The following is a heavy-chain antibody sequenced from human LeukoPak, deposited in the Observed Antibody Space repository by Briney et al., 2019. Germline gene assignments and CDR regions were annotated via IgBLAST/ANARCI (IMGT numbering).Heavy chain of an antibody. J-gene: IGHJ4*02. CDR2: ISASGGST. CDR1: GFTFSSSA. V-gene: IGHV3-23*01. Sequence: GGSLRLSCAASGFTFSSSAMSWVRQVPGKGLEWVSGISASGGSTYYADSVRGRFTISRDNSKNTLYVQMNSLRAEDTAVYYCASPVGYIDYWGQGTLVTVSS. D-gene: IGHD1-26*01. CDR3: ASPVGYIDY.